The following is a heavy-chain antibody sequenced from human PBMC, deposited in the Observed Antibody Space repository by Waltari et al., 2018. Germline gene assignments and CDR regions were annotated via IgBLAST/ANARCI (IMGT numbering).Heavy chain of an antibody. CDR1: GLTFSSYG. CDR3: AKKYRDY. V-gene: IGHV3-30*02. J-gene: IGHJ4*02. CDR2: IRYDGSNK. Sequence: QVQLVESGGGVVQPGGSLRLSCAASGLTFSSYGMHWVRQAPGKGLEWVAFIRYDGSNKYYADSVKGRFTISRDNSKNTLYLQMNSLRAEDTAVYYCAKKYRDYWGQGTLVTVSS. D-gene: IGHD5-12*01.